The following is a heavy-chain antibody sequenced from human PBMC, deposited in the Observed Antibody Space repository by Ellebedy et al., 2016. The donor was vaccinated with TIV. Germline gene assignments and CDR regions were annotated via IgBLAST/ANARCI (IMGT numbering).Heavy chain of an antibody. J-gene: IGHJ4*02. V-gene: IGHV3-23*01. Sequence: ETLSLTCAASGSTFSSYVMSWVRQAPGKGLEWVSTISGSGDSTYYADSVKGRFTISRDNSKNTLYLQMSSLRAEDTAVYYCAKGIRQMVHDYWGQGTLVTVSS. D-gene: IGHD2-8*01. CDR3: AKGIRQMVHDY. CDR1: GSTFSSYV. CDR2: ISGSGDST.